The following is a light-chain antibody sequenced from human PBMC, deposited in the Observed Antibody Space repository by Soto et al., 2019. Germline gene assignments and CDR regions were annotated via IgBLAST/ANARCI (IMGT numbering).Light chain of an antibody. V-gene: IGKV1-39*01. CDR3: QQSFTTPYT. Sequence: DIQMTQSPSSLSASVGDRVTITCRASQTIAMYVNWFQQKPGKAPKPLIYTTSSLQSGVPPRFSGSGSETDFTLTISRLHPEDSATYYCQQSFTTPYTFGQGTKVDIK. CDR2: TTS. CDR1: QTIAMY. J-gene: IGKJ2*01.